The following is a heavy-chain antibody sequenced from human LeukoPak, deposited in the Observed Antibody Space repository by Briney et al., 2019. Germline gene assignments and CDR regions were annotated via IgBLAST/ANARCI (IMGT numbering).Heavy chain of an antibody. CDR1: GGSFSGYY. Sequence: SETLSLTCAVYGGSFSGYYWSWIRQPPGKGLEWIGEINHSGSTNYNPSLKSRVTISVDTSKNQFSLKLSSVTAADTAVYYCARARNQQLVRKLSYYYYMDVWGKGTTVTVSS. CDR2: INHSGST. D-gene: IGHD6-13*01. J-gene: IGHJ6*03. V-gene: IGHV4-34*01. CDR3: ARARNQQLVRKLSYYYYMDV.